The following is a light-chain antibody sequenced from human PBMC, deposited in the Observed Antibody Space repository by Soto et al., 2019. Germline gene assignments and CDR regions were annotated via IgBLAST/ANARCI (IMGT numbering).Light chain of an antibody. CDR3: QHYGSSPPYT. Sequence: EIVLTQSPGTLSLSPGERATLSCRASQSVSSSYLAWYQQKPGKAPRLLIYAASSRATSITDRFSGSGSGTGFTLTICGLLPVDFAVYYCQHYGSSPPYTFGQGTKLEIK. J-gene: IGKJ2*01. CDR1: QSVSSSY. CDR2: AAS. V-gene: IGKV3-20*01.